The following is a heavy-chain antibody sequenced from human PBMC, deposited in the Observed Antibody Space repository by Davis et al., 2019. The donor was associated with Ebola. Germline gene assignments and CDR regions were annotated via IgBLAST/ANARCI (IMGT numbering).Heavy chain of an antibody. CDR3: AKDLAVPAAKGAFDI. CDR2: ISYDGSNK. CDR1: GFTFSSYA. J-gene: IGHJ3*02. D-gene: IGHD2-2*01. V-gene: IGHV3-30*04. Sequence: GESLKISCAASGFTFSSYAMHWVRQAPGKGLEWVAVISYDGSNKYYADSVKGRFTISRDNSKNTLYLQMNSLRAEDTAVYYCAKDLAVPAAKGAFDIWGQGTMVTVSS.